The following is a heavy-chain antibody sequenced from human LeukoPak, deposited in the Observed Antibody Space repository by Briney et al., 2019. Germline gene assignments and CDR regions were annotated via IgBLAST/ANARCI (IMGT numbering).Heavy chain of an antibody. CDR1: GFTFSDHY. CDR3: ARDPYGSGSYYWFDP. V-gene: IGHV3-11*06. D-gene: IGHD3-10*01. J-gene: IGHJ5*02. CDR2: ISSSSSYT. Sequence: GGSLRLSCAASGFTFSDHYMSWIRQAPGKGVEWVSFISSSSSYTNYADSVKARFTISRDNSKNTLYLQMNSLRAEDTAVYYCARDPYGSGSYYWFDPWGQGTLVTVSS.